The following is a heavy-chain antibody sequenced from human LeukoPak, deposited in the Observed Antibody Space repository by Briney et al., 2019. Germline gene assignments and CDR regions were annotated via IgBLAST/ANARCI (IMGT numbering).Heavy chain of an antibody. CDR2: ISGSAGSA. J-gene: IGHJ4*02. Sequence: GGSLRLSCAASGFTFRSYAMSWVRQAPGKGLEWVSGISGSAGSAYYADSLKGRFTISRDNAKESLYLQINSLRAEDTAVYYCARDWGAYYHFFDYWGQGTLVTVSS. CDR1: GFTFRSYA. D-gene: IGHD3-22*01. CDR3: ARDWGAYYHFFDY. V-gene: IGHV3-23*01.